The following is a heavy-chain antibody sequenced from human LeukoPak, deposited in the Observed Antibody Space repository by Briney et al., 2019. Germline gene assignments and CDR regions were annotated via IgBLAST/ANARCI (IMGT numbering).Heavy chain of an antibody. V-gene: IGHV1-46*01. CDR3: ARGFHRYNYDSGAYSVY. Sequence: ASVKVSCKASGYTFTSYYMHWVRQAPGQGLEWMGIINPSGGSTSYAQKFQGRVTMTRDMSTSTVYMELSSLRSEDTAVYYCARGFHRYNYDSGAYSVYWGQGTLVTVSS. CDR2: INPSGGST. D-gene: IGHD3-22*01. CDR1: GYTFTSYY. J-gene: IGHJ4*02.